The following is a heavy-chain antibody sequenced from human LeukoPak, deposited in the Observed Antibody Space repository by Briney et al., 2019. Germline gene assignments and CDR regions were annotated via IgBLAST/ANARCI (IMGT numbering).Heavy chain of an antibody. CDR1: GYTFTGNY. D-gene: IGHD2-2*01. V-gene: IGHV1-2*02. Sequence: ASVKVSCKASGYTFTGNYIHWVRQAPGQGLEWMGWINPKNGATFYTQRFQGRVTMTSDTSISTAYMELSRLTSDDTAVFYCARGPVEYWGQGTLVTVSS. CDR3: ARGPVEY. J-gene: IGHJ4*02. CDR2: INPKNGAT.